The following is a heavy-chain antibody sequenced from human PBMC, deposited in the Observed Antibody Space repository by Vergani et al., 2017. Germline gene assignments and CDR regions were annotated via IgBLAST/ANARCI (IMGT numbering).Heavy chain of an antibody. V-gene: IGHV1-69*01. CDR2: IIPMFGKA. Sequence: QVQLVQSGAEVKKPGSSVKVSCKASGGTFSSYAISWVRQAPGQGLEGMGGIIPMFGKANYAQKFQGRVTITADESPSTSSMELSSLRSEDTAVYYCARVPRYLDYVSSGTPEYYFDYWGQGTLVTVSS. D-gene: IGHD3-22*01. J-gene: IGHJ4*02. CDR3: ARVPRYLDYVSSGTPEYYFDY. CDR1: GGTFSSYA.